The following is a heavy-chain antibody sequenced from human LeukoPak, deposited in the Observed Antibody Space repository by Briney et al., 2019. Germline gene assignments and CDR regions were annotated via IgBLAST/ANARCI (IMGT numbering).Heavy chain of an antibody. D-gene: IGHD1-26*01. J-gene: IGHJ4*02. CDR3: ARTISPYNGRYSLDY. V-gene: IGHV1-2*02. Sequence: ASVKVSCKASGYTFTSYGISWVRQAPGQGLEWMGWINPKSGGTNYAQRFQGRATMTRDTSISTAYMELSRLRSDDTAVYYCARTISPYNGRYSLDYWGQGTLVTVSS. CDR2: INPKSGGT. CDR1: GYTFTSYG.